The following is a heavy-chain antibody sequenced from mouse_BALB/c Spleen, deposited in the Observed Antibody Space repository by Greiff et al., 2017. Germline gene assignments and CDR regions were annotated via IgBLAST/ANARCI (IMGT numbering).Heavy chain of an antibody. CDR3: AKDSSGYVYYAMDY. CDR2: IWAGGST. V-gene: IGHV2-9*02. CDR1: GFSLTSYG. Sequence: QVQLKESGPGLVAPSQSLSITCTVSGFSLTSYGVHWVRQPPGKGLEWLGVIWAGGSTNYNSALMSRLSISKDNSKSQVFLKMNSLQTDDTAMYYCAKDSSGYVYYAMDYWGQGTSVTVSS. D-gene: IGHD3-1*01. J-gene: IGHJ4*01.